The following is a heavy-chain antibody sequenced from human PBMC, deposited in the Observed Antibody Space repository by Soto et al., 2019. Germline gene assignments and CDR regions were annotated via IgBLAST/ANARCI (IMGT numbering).Heavy chain of an antibody. D-gene: IGHD3-10*01. Sequence: QVQLVQSGAEVKKPGSSVKVSCKASGGTFSNSVISWVRQAPGQGLEWMGGFIPFFGTANYAQQFQGRVTFTVDESARTSYMELSRLRSEDMAVYYCARDPIPSITMVRGFMAVWGQGTTVIVS. CDR3: ARDPIPSITMVRGFMAV. V-gene: IGHV1-69*01. J-gene: IGHJ6*02. CDR1: GGTFSNSV. CDR2: FIPFFGTA.